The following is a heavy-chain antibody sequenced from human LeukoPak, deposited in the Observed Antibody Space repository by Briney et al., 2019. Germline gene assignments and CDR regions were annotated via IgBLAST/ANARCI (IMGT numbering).Heavy chain of an antibody. CDR1: GFTFSSYG. Sequence: GGSLRLSCAASGFTFSSYGMHWVRQAPGKGLEWVAVISYDGSNKYYADSVKGRFTISRDNFKNTLYLQMNSLRAEDTAVYYCAKDEQWLVLRYYFDYWGQGTLVTVSS. CDR2: ISYDGSNK. D-gene: IGHD6-19*01. CDR3: AKDEQWLVLRYYFDY. V-gene: IGHV3-30*18. J-gene: IGHJ4*02.